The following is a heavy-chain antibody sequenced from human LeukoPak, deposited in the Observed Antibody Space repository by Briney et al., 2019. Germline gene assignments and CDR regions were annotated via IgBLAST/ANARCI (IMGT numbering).Heavy chain of an antibody. CDR1: GDSISSSSYY. CDR2: IYYSGST. CDR3: ARNALTNPHHFDY. D-gene: IGHD2-2*01. Sequence: SETLSLTCAVSGDSISSSSYYWGWIRQPPGKGLEWIGSIYYSGSTYYNPSLKSRVTISVDMSKNHFSLKLSSVTAADTAVYFCARNALTNPHHFDYLGQGTLVTVSS. V-gene: IGHV4-39*02. J-gene: IGHJ4*01.